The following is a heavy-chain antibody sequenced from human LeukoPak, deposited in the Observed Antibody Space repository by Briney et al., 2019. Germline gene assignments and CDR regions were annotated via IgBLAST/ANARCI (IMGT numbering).Heavy chain of an antibody. D-gene: IGHD6-19*01. Sequence: GGSLRLSCAASGFTFSSYAMHWVRQAPGKGLEWVAAISYDGSNKYYADSAKGRFTISRDNSKNTLYLQMNSLRAEDTAVYYCATDSSGWHQIDYWGQGTLVTVSS. CDR1: GFTFSSYA. CDR2: ISYDGSNK. CDR3: ATDSSGWHQIDY. V-gene: IGHV3-30*04. J-gene: IGHJ4*02.